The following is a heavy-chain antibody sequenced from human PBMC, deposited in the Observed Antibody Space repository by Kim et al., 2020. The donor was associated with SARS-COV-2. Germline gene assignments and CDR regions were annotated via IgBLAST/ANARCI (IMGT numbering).Heavy chain of an antibody. J-gene: IGHJ4*02. CDR3: ARGGQGPWDYRLDY. CDR1: GFTFSSYS. Sequence: GGSLRLSCAASGFTFSSYSMNWVRQAPGKGLEWVSSISSSSSYIYYADSVKGRFTISRDNAKNSLYLQMNSLRAEDTAVYYCARGGQGPWDYRLDYWGQGTLVTVSS. CDR2: ISSSSSYI. D-gene: IGHD1-7*01. V-gene: IGHV3-21*01.